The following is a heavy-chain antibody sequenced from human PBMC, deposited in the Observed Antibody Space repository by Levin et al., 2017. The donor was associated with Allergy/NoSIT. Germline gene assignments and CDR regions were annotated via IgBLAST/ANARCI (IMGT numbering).Heavy chain of an antibody. V-gene: IGHV3-30*18. CDR2: ISYDGSNK. J-gene: IGHJ4*02. CDR3: AKDSRGGYCSSTSCHPGDY. Sequence: GGSLRLSCAASGFTFSSYGMHWVRQAPGKGLEWVAVISYDGSNKYYADSVKGRFTISRDNSKNTLYLQMNSLRAEDTAVYYCAKDSRGGYCSSTSCHPGDYWGQGTLVTVSS. D-gene: IGHD2-2*01. CDR1: GFTFSSYG.